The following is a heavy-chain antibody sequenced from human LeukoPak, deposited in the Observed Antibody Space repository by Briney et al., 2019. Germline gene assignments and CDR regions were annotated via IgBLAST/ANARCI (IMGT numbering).Heavy chain of an antibody. CDR1: GYTFTAYY. D-gene: IGHD3-22*01. V-gene: IGHV1-2*02. J-gene: IGHJ4*02. CDR3: ARVVVEAYYYDSSGSGPFDY. Sequence: ASVKVSCKASGYTFTAYYMHWVRQAPGQGLEWMGWINLNSGGTNYAQKFQGRVSMTRDTSISTAYMELSRLRSDDTAVYYCARVVVEAYYYDSSGSGPFDYWGQGTLVTVSS. CDR2: INLNSGGT.